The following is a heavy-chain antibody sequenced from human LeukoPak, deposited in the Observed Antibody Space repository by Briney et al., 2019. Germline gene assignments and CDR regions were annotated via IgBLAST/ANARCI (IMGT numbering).Heavy chain of an antibody. D-gene: IGHD2-2*01. J-gene: IGHJ3*02. Sequence: PSETLSLTCTVSGGSISNYYWSWIRQPPGKGLEWIGFISHSGSTNSTPSLKSRVTISVDTSKNQFSMRLSSVTAADTAVYYCARLYCSSTSCPTTTDAFDIWGQGTMVTVSS. CDR3: ARLYCSSTSCPTTTDAFDI. CDR1: GGSISNYY. CDR2: ISHSGST. V-gene: IGHV4-59*01.